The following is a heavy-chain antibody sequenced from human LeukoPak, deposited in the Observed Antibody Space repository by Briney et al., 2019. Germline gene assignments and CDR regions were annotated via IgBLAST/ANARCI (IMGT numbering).Heavy chain of an antibody. D-gene: IGHD3-22*01. V-gene: IGHV3-20*04. Sequence: RTGGSLRLSCAASGFTFDDNGMSWVRQAPGKGLEWVSGINWNGGSTGYADSVKGRFTISRDNAKNSLYLQMNSLRAEDTALYYCARHNNDYYDSSGYYGYMDVWGKGTTVTVSS. CDR1: GFTFDDNG. J-gene: IGHJ6*03. CDR3: ARHNNDYYDSSGYYGYMDV. CDR2: INWNGGST.